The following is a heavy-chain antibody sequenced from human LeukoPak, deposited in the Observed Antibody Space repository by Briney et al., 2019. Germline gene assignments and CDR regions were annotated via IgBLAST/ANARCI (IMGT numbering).Heavy chain of an antibody. J-gene: IGHJ6*02. CDR2: IYPGDSET. CDR3: ARVLSGARYYYYGMDV. D-gene: IGHD2-15*01. V-gene: IGHV5-51*01. Sequence: GESLKISCKGSGYSFTSYWIGWVRQMPGKGLEWMGIIYPGDSETRYSPSFQGQVTISADKSIGTAYLQWSSLKASDTAMYYCARVLSGARYYYYGMDVWGQGTTVTVSS. CDR1: GYSFTSYW.